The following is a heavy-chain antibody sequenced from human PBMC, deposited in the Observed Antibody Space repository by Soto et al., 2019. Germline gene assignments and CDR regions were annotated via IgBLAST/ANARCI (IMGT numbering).Heavy chain of an antibody. V-gene: IGHV1-69*01. J-gene: IGHJ4*02. Sequence: QVQLVQSGAEVKKPGSSVKVSCKASGGTFSSYAISWVRQAPGQGLEWMGGIIPIFGTANYAQKFQGRVTITADESTSTAYMELSSLRSEDTAVYYCARTRVTSTGYCSGGSCPPLVHFDYWGQGTLVTDSS. CDR3: ARTRVTSTGYCSGGSCPPLVHFDY. CDR2: IIPIFGTA. CDR1: GGTFSSYA. D-gene: IGHD2-15*01.